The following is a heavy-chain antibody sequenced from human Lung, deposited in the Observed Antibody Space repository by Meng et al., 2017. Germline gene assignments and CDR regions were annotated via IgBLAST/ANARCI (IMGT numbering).Heavy chain of an antibody. D-gene: IGHD4-17*01. J-gene: IGHJ4*02. Sequence: EVQLVESGGGLVKPGGSVRLSGAASGFTFSTYSRNWFRQAPGKGLEWVSSINSGSNYIYYAHSVKGRFTISRDSAKNSVYLQMNSLRAEDTAVYYCARGVDITVTKYHFDYWGQGILVTVSS. CDR1: GFTFSTYS. CDR2: INSGSNYI. CDR3: ARGVDITVTKYHFDY. V-gene: IGHV3-21*01.